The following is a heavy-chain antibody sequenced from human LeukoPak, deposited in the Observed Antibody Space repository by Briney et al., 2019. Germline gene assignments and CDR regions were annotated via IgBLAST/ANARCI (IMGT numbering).Heavy chain of an antibody. J-gene: IGHJ4*02. CDR2: ISAYNGNT. CDR3: ARGHYDFWSGHSVSDY. D-gene: IGHD3-3*01. CDR1: GYTFTSYG. Sequence: ASVKVSCKASGYTFTSYGISWVRQAPGQGLEWMGWISAYNGNTNYAQKLQGRVTMTTDTSTSTAYMELRSLRSDDTAVYYCARGHYDFWSGHSVSDYWGQGTLVTVSS. V-gene: IGHV1-18*01.